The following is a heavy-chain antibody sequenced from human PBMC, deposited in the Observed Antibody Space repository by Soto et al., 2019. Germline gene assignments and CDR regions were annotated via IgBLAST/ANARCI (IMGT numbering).Heavy chain of an antibody. Sequence: SETLSLTCTVSGGSLSSYYWSWIRQPPGKGLEWIGYIYYSGSTNYNPSLKSRVTISVDTSKNQFSLKLSSVTAADTAVYYCARGMTVAAAGYYYYYGMDVWGQGTTVTVSS. V-gene: IGHV4-59*01. D-gene: IGHD6-13*01. CDR1: GGSLSSYY. CDR2: IYYSGST. J-gene: IGHJ6*02. CDR3: ARGMTVAAAGYYYYYGMDV.